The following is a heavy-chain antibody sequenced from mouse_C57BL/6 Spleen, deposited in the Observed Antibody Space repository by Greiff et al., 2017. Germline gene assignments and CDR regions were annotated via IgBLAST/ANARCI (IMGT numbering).Heavy chain of an antibody. CDR1: GFTFSDYY. V-gene: IGHV5-12*01. CDR2: ISNGGGST. CDR3: ARPHYYGSSPYAMDY. Sequence: VQLKESGGGLVQPGGSLKLSCAASGFTFSDYYMYWVRQTPEKRLEWVAYISNGGGSTYYPDTVKGRFTISRDNAKNTLYLQMSRLKSEDTAMFYCARPHYYGSSPYAMDYWGQGTSVTVSS. J-gene: IGHJ4*01. D-gene: IGHD1-1*01.